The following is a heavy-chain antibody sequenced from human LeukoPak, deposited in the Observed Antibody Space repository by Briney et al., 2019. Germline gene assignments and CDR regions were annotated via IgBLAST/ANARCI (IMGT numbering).Heavy chain of an antibody. V-gene: IGHV3-23*01. CDR3: AKDRVRSSTLHGFDY. J-gene: IGHJ4*02. CDR1: GFTFSSYA. Sequence: GGSLRLSCAASGFTFSSYAMSWVRQAPGKGLEWVSAISGSGGSTYYADSVKGRFTISRDNSKNTLYLQMNSLRAEDTAVYCCAKDRVRSSTLHGFDYWGQGTLVTVSS. CDR2: ISGSGGST. D-gene: IGHD2-2*01.